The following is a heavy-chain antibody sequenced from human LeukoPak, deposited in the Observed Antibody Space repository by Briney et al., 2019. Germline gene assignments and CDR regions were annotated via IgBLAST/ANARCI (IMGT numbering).Heavy chain of an antibody. V-gene: IGHV3-23*01. J-gene: IGHJ4*02. Sequence: VGSLRLSCAASGFTFSSYAMSWVRQAPGKGLERVPSISGSGDGTYYADSVKGRFTISRDNSKNTLYLQMNSLRAEDTAVYYCAKLRDYYDSSGQFDYWGQGTLVTVSS. CDR2: ISGSGDGT. D-gene: IGHD3-22*01. CDR1: GFTFSSYA. CDR3: AKLRDYYDSSGQFDY.